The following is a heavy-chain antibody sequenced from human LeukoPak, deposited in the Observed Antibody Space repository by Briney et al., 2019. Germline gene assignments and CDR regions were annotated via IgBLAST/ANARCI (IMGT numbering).Heavy chain of an antibody. CDR1: GYTFTGYY. V-gene: IGHV1-2*02. D-gene: IGHD3-22*01. CDR2: INPNSGGT. J-gene: IGHJ4*02. CDR3: ARVGSITMTTAYDY. Sequence: ASVKVSCKXSGYTFTGYYMHWVRQSPGQGLEWMGWINPNSGGTNYAQKFQGRVTMTRDTSISTAYMELSRLRSDDTAVYYCARVGSITMTTAYDYWGQGTLVTVSS.